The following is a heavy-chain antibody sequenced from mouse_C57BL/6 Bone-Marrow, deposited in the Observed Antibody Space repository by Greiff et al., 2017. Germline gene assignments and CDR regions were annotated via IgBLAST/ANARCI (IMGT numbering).Heavy chain of an antibody. CDR3: ARHDRHRYFDV. CDR2: ISNGGGST. Sequence: EVMLVESGGGLVQPGGSLKLSCAASGFTFSDYYMYWVRQTPEKRLEWVAYISNGGGSTSYPDNVKGRFTISRDNAKNTLYLHMSRLKAEDTAKYYCARHDRHRYFDVWGTGTTVTVSS. D-gene: IGHD3-1*01. J-gene: IGHJ1*03. CDR1: GFTFSDYY. V-gene: IGHV5-12*01.